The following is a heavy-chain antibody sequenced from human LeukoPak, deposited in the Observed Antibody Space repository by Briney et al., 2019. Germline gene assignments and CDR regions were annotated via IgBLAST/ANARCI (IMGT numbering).Heavy chain of an antibody. D-gene: IGHD3-10*01. Sequence: ASVKVSCKASGYTFTSYDINWVRQATGQGLEWMGWMNPNSGNTGYAQKFQGRVTMTRNTSISTAYMELSSLRSEDTAVYYCARGIRVLDAFDIWGQGTMVTVSS. V-gene: IGHV1-8*01. CDR1: GYTFTSYD. CDR3: ARGIRVLDAFDI. CDR2: MNPNSGNT. J-gene: IGHJ3*02.